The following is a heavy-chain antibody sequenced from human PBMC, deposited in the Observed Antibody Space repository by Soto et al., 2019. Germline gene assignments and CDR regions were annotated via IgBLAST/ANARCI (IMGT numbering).Heavy chain of an antibody. CDR1: GFTFSSYS. D-gene: IGHD2-2*01. CDR3: ARRHCNSTFCGVDY. Sequence: EVQLVESGGGLVQPGGSLRLSCAASGFTFSSYSMNWVRQTPGKGLEWVSYISGGSTTIYYADSVKGRLTVSRDNARNSLYLQMNSLRAEDTAVYFCARRHCNSTFCGVDYWGQGTLVTVSS. V-gene: IGHV3-48*01. CDR2: ISGGSTTI. J-gene: IGHJ4*02.